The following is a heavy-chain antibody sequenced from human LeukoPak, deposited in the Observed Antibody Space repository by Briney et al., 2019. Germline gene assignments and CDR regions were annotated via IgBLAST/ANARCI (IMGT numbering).Heavy chain of an antibody. J-gene: IGHJ4*02. CDR2: ISGSGGST. CDR3: AKGDDYGDYNDY. V-gene: IGHV3-23*01. CDR1: GFTFSSYA. Sequence: GGSLRLSCAASGFTFSSYAMSWVRQAPGKGLEWVSAISGSGGSTYYADSVKGRFTISGDNSKNTLYLQMNSLRAEDTAVYYCAKGDDYGDYNDYWGQGTLVTVSS. D-gene: IGHD4-17*01.